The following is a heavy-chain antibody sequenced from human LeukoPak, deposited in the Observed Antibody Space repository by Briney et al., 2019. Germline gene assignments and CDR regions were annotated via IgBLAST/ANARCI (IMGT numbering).Heavy chain of an antibody. J-gene: IGHJ4*02. CDR2: IIPIFGTA. Sequence: ASVKVSCKASGGTFSNYAISWVRQAPGQGLEWMGGIIPIFGTANYAQKFQGRVTITADKSTSTAYMELRSLRSDDTAVYYCARGGSPYSSGWYLFWGQGTLVTVSS. V-gene: IGHV1-69*06. CDR1: GGTFSNYA. CDR3: ARGGSPYSSGWYLF. D-gene: IGHD6-19*01.